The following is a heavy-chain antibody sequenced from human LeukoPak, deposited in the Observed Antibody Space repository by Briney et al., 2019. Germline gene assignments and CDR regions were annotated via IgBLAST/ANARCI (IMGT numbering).Heavy chain of an antibody. CDR2: ISYDGSNK. CDR3: TRVQAGRSGLMDV. Sequence: PGGSLRLSCAASGFTFSSYAMHWVRQAPGKGLEWVAVISYDGSNKYYADSVKGRFTISRDNAKNTLYLQMNSLRDEDAAVYHCTRVQAGRSGLMDVWGRGTTVTVSS. D-gene: IGHD2-8*02. V-gene: IGHV3-30-3*01. J-gene: IGHJ6*02. CDR1: GFTFSSYA.